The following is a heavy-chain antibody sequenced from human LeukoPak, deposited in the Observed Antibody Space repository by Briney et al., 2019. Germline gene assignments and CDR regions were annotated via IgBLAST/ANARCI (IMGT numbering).Heavy chain of an antibody. CDR1: GGSTSSYY. CDR2: IYYSGST. Sequence: SETLSLTCTVSGGSTSSYYWSWIRQPPGKGLEWIGYIYYSGSTNYNPSLKGRVTISVDTSKNQFSLKLSSVTAADTAVYYCARSGGKRRWFDPWGQGTLVTVSS. J-gene: IGHJ5*02. CDR3: ARSGGKRRWFDP. V-gene: IGHV4-59*01. D-gene: IGHD3-16*01.